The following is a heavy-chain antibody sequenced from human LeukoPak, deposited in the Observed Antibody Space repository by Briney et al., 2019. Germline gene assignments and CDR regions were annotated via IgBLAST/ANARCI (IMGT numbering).Heavy chain of an antibody. V-gene: IGHV3-30-3*01. CDR3: ARDSADIVVVPAATIAAYFDY. D-gene: IGHD2-2*01. CDR1: GFTFSSYA. J-gene: IGHJ4*02. Sequence: GGSLRLSCAASGFTFSSYAMHWVRQAPGKGLEWVAVISYDGSNKYYADSVKGRFTISRDNSKNTLYLQMNSLRAEDTAVYYCARDSADIVVVPAATIAAYFDYWGQGTLVTVSS. CDR2: ISYDGSNK.